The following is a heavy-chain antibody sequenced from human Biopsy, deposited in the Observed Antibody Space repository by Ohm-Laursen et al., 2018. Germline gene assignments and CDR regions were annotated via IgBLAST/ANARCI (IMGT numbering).Heavy chain of an antibody. V-gene: IGHV3-11*01. CDR2: ITNTGRTV. Sequence: TLSLTCAVYGVSFSGYYWTWIRQAPGQGLEWVSSITNTGRTVYADSVKRRFTISRDNADNSLHLQMKSLRAEDTAVYYCARELGNGMDVWGQGTPVTVSS. CDR1: GVSFSGYY. J-gene: IGHJ6*02. CDR3: ARELGNGMDV.